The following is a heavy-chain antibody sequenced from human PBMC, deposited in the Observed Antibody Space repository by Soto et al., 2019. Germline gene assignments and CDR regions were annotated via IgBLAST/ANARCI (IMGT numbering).Heavy chain of an antibody. CDR2: ISAHNGNA. CDR3: ALGISGKPSLDYYGLDV. J-gene: IGHJ6*02. Sequence: SCKASGYTFTNYGINWVRQAPGQGLEWMGWISAHNGNADYTQHFQGRVTMTIDTSTSTAYMDLRSLRSDDTAVYYCALGISGKPSLDYYGLDVWGQGTTVTVSS. V-gene: IGHV1-18*01. D-gene: IGHD1-20*01. CDR1: GYTFTNYG.